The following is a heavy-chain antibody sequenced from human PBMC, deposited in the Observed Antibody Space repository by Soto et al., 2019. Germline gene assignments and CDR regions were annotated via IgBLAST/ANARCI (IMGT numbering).Heavy chain of an antibody. J-gene: IGHJ5*02. CDR2: IYYSGNT. D-gene: IGHD5-18*01. Sequence: SETLSRARTVSGGSVSGGDYYWSWIRQPPGKGLEWIGYIYYSGNTNYNPSLKSRVTISVDTSKNLFSLKLTSVTAADTAVYYCARIPVDTSMIDWLDPWGQGTLVTVS. CDR1: GGSVSGGDYY. CDR3: ARIPVDTSMIDWLDP. V-gene: IGHV4-61*08.